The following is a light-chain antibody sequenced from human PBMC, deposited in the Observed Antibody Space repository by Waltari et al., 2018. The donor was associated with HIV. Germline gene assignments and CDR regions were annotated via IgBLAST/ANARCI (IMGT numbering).Light chain of an antibody. CDR3: QSWGAGRV. Sequence: VLTQSPSASASLGDSVKLTCTLDSGHLTYAIAWHQHRPEKGPRCLRKINSDGSRYKGDDIPDRFSGSSSGGERFLISARVQANDEADYYCQSWGAGRVFGGGTKLTVL. CDR1: SGHLTYA. CDR2: INSDGSR. V-gene: IGLV4-69*01. J-gene: IGLJ3*02.